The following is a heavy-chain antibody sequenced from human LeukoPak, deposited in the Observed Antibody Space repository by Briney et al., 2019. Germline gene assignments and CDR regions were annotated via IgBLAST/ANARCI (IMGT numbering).Heavy chain of an antibody. V-gene: IGHV1-69*05. J-gene: IGHJ3*02. CDR1: GGTFSSYE. CDR3: ARGRNYYDSSGYYYEGDAFDI. D-gene: IGHD3-22*01. Sequence: GASVKVSCKASGGTFSSYEISWVRQAPGQGLEWMGGIIPMFGTAKYAQKFQGRVTMTRDTSTGTVYMELSSLRSEDTAMYYCARGRNYYDSSGYYYEGDAFDIWGQGTMVTVSS. CDR2: IIPMFGTA.